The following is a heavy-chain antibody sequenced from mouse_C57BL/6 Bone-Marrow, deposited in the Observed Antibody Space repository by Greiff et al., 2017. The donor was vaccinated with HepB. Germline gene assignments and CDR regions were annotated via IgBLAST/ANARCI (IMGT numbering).Heavy chain of an antibody. J-gene: IGHJ3*01. CDR1: GYTFTSYW. Sequence: VQLQQPGAEFVKPGASVKLSCKASGYTFTSYWMQWVKQRPGQGLAWIGEIDPSDSYINYNQKFKGKATLTVDTSSSPAYLQLSSLTSEDSAVYYCAGRAALHSWFAYWGQGTLVTVSA. V-gene: IGHV1-50*01. CDR2: IDPSDSYI. CDR3: AGRAALHSWFAY. D-gene: IGHD3-1*01.